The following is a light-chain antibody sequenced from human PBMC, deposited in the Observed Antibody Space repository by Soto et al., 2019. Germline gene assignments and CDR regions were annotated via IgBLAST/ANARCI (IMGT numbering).Light chain of an antibody. J-gene: IGKJ1*01. V-gene: IGKV3D-20*02. CDR3: QQRSSWPRT. CDR1: QSVSSSY. Sequence: EIVLTQSPGTLSLSPGERATLSCRASQSVSSSYLAWYQQKPGQAPRLLIYGASSRATDIPDRFSGSGSGTDFTLTISRLEPEDFALYYCQQRSSWPRTFGQGTKVDIK. CDR2: GAS.